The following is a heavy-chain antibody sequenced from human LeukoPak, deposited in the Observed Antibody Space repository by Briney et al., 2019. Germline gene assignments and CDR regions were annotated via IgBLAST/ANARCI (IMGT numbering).Heavy chain of an antibody. Sequence: GGSLRLSCAASGFSFSAHWMHWVRQAPGKGLVWVAQINCDATATNYAGSVKGRFTISRDNAKNTVHLQMSTLTAEDTAVYYCAKDKWWGASDHWGQGSLVTVSS. J-gene: IGHJ4*02. D-gene: IGHD2-8*01. CDR1: GFSFSAHW. CDR3: AKDKWWGASDH. CDR2: INCDATAT. V-gene: IGHV3-74*01.